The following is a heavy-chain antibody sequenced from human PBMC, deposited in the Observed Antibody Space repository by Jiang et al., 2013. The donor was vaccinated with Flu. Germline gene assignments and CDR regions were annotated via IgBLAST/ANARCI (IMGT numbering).Heavy chain of an antibody. V-gene: IGHV4-59*01. J-gene: IGHJ4*02. CDR2: IYYSGST. D-gene: IGHD2-15*01. Sequence: VSGGSISSYYWSWIRQPPGKGLEWIGYIYYSGSTNYNPSLKSRVTISVDTSKNQFSLKLSSVTAADTTVYYCARTSSRYCSGGTCYHFDYWGQGTLVTVSS. CDR3: ARTSSRYCSGGTCYHFDY. CDR1: GGSISSYY.